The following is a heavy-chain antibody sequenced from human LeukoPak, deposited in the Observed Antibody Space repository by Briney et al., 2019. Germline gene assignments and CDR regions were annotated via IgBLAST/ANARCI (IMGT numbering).Heavy chain of an antibody. CDR2: INHSGST. Sequence: SETLSLTCAVYGGSFSGYYWSWIRQPPGKGLEWIGEINHSGSTNYNPSLKSRVTISVDTSKNQFSLKLSSVTAADTAVYYCAREFYGALDYWGQGTLVTVSS. D-gene: IGHD1-26*01. J-gene: IGHJ4*02. V-gene: IGHV4-34*01. CDR1: GGSFSGYY. CDR3: AREFYGALDY.